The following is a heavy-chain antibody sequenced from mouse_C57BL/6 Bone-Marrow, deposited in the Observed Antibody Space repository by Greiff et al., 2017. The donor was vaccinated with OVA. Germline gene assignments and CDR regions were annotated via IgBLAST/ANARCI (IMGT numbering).Heavy chain of an antibody. CDR3: ERRRGLRRYYFDY. D-gene: IGHD2-2*01. V-gene: IGHV1-53*01. J-gene: IGHJ2*01. Sequence: QVQLQQPGTELVKPGASVKLSCKASGYTFTSYWMHWVKQRPGQGLEWIGNINPSNGGTNYNEKFKSKATLTVDKSSSTAYMQLSSLTSKDSAVNDCERRRGLRRYYFDYWGQGTTLTVSS. CDR2: INPSNGGT. CDR1: GYTFTSYW.